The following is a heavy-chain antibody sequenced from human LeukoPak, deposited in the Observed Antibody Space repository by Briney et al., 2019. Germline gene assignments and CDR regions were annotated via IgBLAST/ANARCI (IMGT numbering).Heavy chain of an antibody. V-gene: IGHV3-30*04. J-gene: IGHJ4*02. CDR3: ARSNLGQLDY. CDR1: GFTFSSYA. D-gene: IGHD1-14*01. CDR2: ISYDGSNK. Sequence: GRSLRLSCAASGFTFSSYAMHWVRQAPGKGLEGVAVISYDGSNKYYADSVKGRFTISRDNSKNTLYLQMNSLRAEDTAVYYCARSNLGQLDYWGQGTLVTVSS.